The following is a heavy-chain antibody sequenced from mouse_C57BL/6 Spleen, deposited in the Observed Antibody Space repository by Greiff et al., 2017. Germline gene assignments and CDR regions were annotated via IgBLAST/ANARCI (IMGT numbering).Heavy chain of an antibody. D-gene: IGHD1-1*01. CDR2: IDPTDSNT. V-gene: IGHV1-50*01. CDR3: ARSPCDGSPYCYFDD. Sequence: QVQLQQPGAELVKPGASVKLSCKASGYTFTSYWMQWVKQRPGQGLEWIGEIDPTDSNTNYNQKFKGKATLTVDTSSSTAYMQLSSLTSEDSAVYYCARSPCDGSPYCYFDDWGTGTTVTVSS. J-gene: IGHJ1*03. CDR1: GYTFTSYW.